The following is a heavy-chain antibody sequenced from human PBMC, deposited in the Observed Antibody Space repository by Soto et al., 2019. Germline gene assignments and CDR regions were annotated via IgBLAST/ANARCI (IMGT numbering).Heavy chain of an antibody. J-gene: IGHJ4*02. V-gene: IGHV5-51*01. Sequence: GESLKISCKVFGDSFTGFWIGWVRQMPGKGLEWVASIYPRDSGIRYNPSFQGQVTISADRSTTTAYLQWSSLKASDTTTYYCETQHHLDSRVWYDWGQGTLVTVSS. CDR1: GDSFTGFW. CDR2: IYPRDSGI. CDR3: ETQHHLDSRVWYD. D-gene: IGHD6-19*01.